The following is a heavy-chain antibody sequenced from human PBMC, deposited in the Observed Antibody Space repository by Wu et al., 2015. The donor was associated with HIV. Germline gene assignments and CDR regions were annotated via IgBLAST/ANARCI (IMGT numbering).Heavy chain of an antibody. CDR1: GYTFTSYY. V-gene: IGHV1-46*03. CDR3: ARELRITIFGVVIMGWFDP. Sequence: QVQLVQSGAEVEKPGASVKVSCKASGYTFTSYYMHWVRQAPGQGLEWMGIINPSGGSTSYAQKFQGRVTMTRDTSTSTVYMELSSLRSEDTAVYYCARELRITIFGVVIMGWFDPWGQGTLVTVSS. J-gene: IGHJ5*02. CDR2: INPSGGST. D-gene: IGHD3-3*01.